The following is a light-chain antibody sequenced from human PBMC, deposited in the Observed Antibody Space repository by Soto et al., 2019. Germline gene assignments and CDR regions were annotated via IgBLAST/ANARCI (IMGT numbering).Light chain of an antibody. CDR1: SSDVGSYNL. Sequence: QSALTQPASVSGSPGQSITISCTGTSSDVGSYNLVSWYQQHPGKGPKVMIHEGSKRPSGVSNRFSGSKSGNTASLTISGLQAEDEADYYCCSYAGSSTSLDVFGTGTKLTVL. CDR2: EGS. V-gene: IGLV2-23*01. CDR3: CSYAGSSTSLDV. J-gene: IGLJ1*01.